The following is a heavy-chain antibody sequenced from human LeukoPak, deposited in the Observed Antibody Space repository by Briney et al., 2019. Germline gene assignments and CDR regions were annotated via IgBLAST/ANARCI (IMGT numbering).Heavy chain of an antibody. D-gene: IGHD3-22*01. CDR1: GGSVSSGSYY. CDR2: LYYSGST. CDR3: ARGSYYDRPSRSRVEY. J-gene: IGHJ4*02. Sequence: SETLSLTCTVSGGSVSSGSYYWSWIRQPPGKGLEWIGYLYYSGSTNYNPSLKSRVTISVDTSKNQFSLKLTSVTPADTAVYYCARGSYYDRPSRSRVEYWGQGTLVTVSS. V-gene: IGHV4-61*01.